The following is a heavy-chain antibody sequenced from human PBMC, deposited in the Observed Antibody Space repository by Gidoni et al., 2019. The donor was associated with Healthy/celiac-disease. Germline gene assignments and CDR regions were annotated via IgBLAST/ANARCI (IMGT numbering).Heavy chain of an antibody. CDR2: FDPEDGET. CDR1: GYPLPELS. D-gene: IGHD3-3*01. Sequence: QVQLVQSGAEVKKPGASVKVSCKVSGYPLPELSMHWVRQAPGKGLEWMGGFDPEDGETIYAQKFQGRVTMTEDTSTDTAYMELSSLRSEDTAVYYCATESPPRGVKIFGVVTVRPYGMDVWGQGTTVTVSS. J-gene: IGHJ6*02. V-gene: IGHV1-24*01. CDR3: ATESPPRGVKIFGVVTVRPYGMDV.